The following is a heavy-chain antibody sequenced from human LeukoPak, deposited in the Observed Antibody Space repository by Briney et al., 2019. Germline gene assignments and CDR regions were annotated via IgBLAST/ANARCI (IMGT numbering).Heavy chain of an antibody. CDR3: AREWYDILTGYYSPLDY. J-gene: IGHJ4*02. Sequence: GGSLRLSCVASGFTFSSYWVHWVRQAPGKGLVWVSRINSDGSSTSYADSVKGRFTISRDNAKNTLYLQMNSLRAEDTAVYYCAREWYDILTGYYSPLDYWGQGTLVTVSS. D-gene: IGHD3-9*01. CDR1: GFTFSSYW. CDR2: INSDGSST. V-gene: IGHV3-74*01.